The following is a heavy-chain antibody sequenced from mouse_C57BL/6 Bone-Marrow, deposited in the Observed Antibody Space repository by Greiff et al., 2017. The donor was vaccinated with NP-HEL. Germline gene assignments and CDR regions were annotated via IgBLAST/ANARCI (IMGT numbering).Heavy chain of an antibody. CDR2: IWRGGST. CDR1: GFSLTSYG. Sequence: VKLVESGPGLVQPSQSLSITCTVSGFSLTSYGVHWVRQSPGKGLEWLGVIWRGGSTDYNAAFMSRLSITKDNSKSQVFFKMNSLQADDTAIYYCAKNEDYGNFTWFAYWGQGTLVTVSA. V-gene: IGHV2-5*01. J-gene: IGHJ3*01. CDR3: AKNEDYGNFTWFAY. D-gene: IGHD2-1*01.